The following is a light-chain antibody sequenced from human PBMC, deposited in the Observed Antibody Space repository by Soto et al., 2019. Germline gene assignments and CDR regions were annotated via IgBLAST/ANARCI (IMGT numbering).Light chain of an antibody. V-gene: IGKV1-39*01. Sequence: DIQMTQSPSSLSASVGDRVTITCRARQSISSYLNWYQQKPGKAPKLLIYAASSLQSGFPSRFSGSGSGTDFTLTISVLQPEDFATYYCQQSYSTLFTFGQGTRLEIK. CDR3: QQSYSTLFT. J-gene: IGKJ5*01. CDR1: QSISSY. CDR2: AAS.